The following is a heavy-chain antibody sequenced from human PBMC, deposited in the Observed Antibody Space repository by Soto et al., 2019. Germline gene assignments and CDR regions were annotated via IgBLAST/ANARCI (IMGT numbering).Heavy chain of an antibody. J-gene: IGHJ4*01. Sequence: SQTLSLTCDISGDSVSRNITAWSWIRQSPSRSLEWLGRTFYRSTWNYDYAISVKSRITITPDISKNQFSLHLNSVTPEDTAVYYCASEKWVMRGTRGYFYYCAQGALDPVSS. D-gene: IGHD1-26*01. CDR3: ASEKWVMRGTRGYFYY. V-gene: IGHV6-1*01. CDR2: TFYRSTWNY. CDR1: GDSVSRNITA.